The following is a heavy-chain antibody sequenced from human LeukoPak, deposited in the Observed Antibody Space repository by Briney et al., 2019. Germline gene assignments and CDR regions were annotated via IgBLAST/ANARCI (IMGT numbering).Heavy chain of an antibody. CDR3: AKDGSHYDFWSGYSGNWFDP. Sequence: GGSLRLSCAASGFTFSSYWMTCVRQAPGKGLEWVSAISGSGGSTYYADPVKGRFTISRDNSKNALYLQMNSLRAEDTAVYYCAKDGSHYDFWSGYSGNWFDPWGQGTLVTVSS. V-gene: IGHV3-23*01. J-gene: IGHJ5*02. CDR1: GFTFSSYW. D-gene: IGHD3-3*01. CDR2: ISGSGGST.